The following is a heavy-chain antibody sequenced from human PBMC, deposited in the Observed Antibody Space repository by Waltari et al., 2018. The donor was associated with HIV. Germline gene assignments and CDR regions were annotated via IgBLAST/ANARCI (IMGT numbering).Heavy chain of an antibody. V-gene: IGHV7-4-1*02. CDR3: TRNKKGPLDY. Sequence: QVQLVQSGSQLKKPGASVKISCTASGYVLTTLSINWVRQAPGQGLEWMGWINTNTGNPTYSQGFTGRYVFSLDTSVSTAYLQINSLRGADTAVYFCTRNKKGPLDYWGQGSLVTVSS. CDR2: INTNTGNP. CDR1: GYVLTTLS. J-gene: IGHJ4*02.